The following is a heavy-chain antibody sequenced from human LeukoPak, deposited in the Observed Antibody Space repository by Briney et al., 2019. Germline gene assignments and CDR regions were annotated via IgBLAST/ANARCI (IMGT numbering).Heavy chain of an antibody. V-gene: IGHV1-2*02. CDR2: MNPNSGDT. Sequence: EASVKVSCKASGYTLTDCYIHWVRQAPGQGLEWMGWMNPNSGDTNSAQSFEGRVTMTRETSTSTAYMELSRLRFDDTAVYYCARVRRYYYGMDVWGQGTTVTVSS. J-gene: IGHJ6*02. CDR1: GYTLTDCY. CDR3: ARVRRYYYGMDV.